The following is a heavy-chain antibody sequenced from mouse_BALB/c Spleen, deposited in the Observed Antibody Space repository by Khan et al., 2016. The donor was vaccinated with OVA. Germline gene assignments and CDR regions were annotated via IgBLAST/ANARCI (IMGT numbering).Heavy chain of an antibody. J-gene: IGHJ2*01. CDR3: ARQPGYYGSRSYFDY. V-gene: IGHV5-6*01. Sequence: EVELVESGGDLVKPGGSLKLSCAASGFTFSSYGMSWVRQTPDKRLEWVATISSGGSYTYYPDSVKGRFTISRDNAKKPLYLQLSSLKSDDTAMYYCARQPGYYGSRSYFDYWGQGTTLTVSS. D-gene: IGHD1-1*01. CDR2: ISSGGSYT. CDR1: GFTFSSYG.